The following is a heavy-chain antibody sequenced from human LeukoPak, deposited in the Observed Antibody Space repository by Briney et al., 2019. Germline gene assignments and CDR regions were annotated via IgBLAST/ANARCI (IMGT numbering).Heavy chain of an antibody. CDR2: IYYSGST. D-gene: IGHD3-10*01. CDR3: AMVRGVIFDY. Sequence: PSETLSLTCTVSGGSISSSSYYWGWIRQPPGKGLEWIGSIYYSGSTYYNPSLKSRVTISVDTSKNQFSLKLSSVTAADTAVYYCAMVRGVIFDYWGQGTLVTVSS. J-gene: IGHJ4*02. V-gene: IGHV4-39*01. CDR1: GGSISSSSYY.